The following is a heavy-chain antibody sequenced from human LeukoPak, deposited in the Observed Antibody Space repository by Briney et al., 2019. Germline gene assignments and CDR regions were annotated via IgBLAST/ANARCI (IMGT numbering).Heavy chain of an antibody. CDR3: ARAKAQITLGYCSGGSCYSNWFDP. CDR1: GGTFSSYA. Sequence: SVKVSCKASGGTFSSYAISWVRQAPGQGLEWMGGIIPIFGIANYAQKFQGRVTITADESTSTAYMELSSLRSEDTAVYYCARAKAQITLGYCSGGSCYSNWFDPWGQGTLVTVSS. J-gene: IGHJ5*02. V-gene: IGHV1-69*13. CDR2: IIPIFGIA. D-gene: IGHD2-15*01.